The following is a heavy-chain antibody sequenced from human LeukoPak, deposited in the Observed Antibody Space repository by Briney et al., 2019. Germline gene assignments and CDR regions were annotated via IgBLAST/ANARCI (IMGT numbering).Heavy chain of an antibody. V-gene: IGHV3-53*01. CDR2: IYEDGST. D-gene: IGHD3-16*01. CDR3: ARDHRIGGS. Sequence: GGSLRLSCAASGFTASSNYMSWVRQAPGKGLEWVSVIYEDGSTFYADSVKGRFTISRDNSKNTLYLQMNSLRAEDTAVYYCARDHRIGGSWGQGTLVTVSS. J-gene: IGHJ4*02. CDR1: GFTASSNY.